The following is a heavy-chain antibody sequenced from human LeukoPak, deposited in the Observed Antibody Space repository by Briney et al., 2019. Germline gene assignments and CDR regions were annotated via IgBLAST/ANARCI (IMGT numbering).Heavy chain of an antibody. CDR2: IKQDGGEK. D-gene: IGHD3-10*01. V-gene: IGHV3-7*01. Sequence: GGSLRLSFAASGFTFSSYWMSWVRQAPGKGLEWVANIKQDGGEKYYADSVKGRFTISRDNSKNTLYLQMNSLRAEDTAVYYCASPPYYYGSGISDWFDPWGQGTLVTVSS. J-gene: IGHJ5*02. CDR1: GFTFSSYW. CDR3: ASPPYYYGSGISDWFDP.